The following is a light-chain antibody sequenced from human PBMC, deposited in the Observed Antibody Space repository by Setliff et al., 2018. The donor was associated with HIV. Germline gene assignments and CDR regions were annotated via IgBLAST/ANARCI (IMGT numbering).Light chain of an antibody. J-gene: IGLJ1*01. Sequence: ALTQPASVSGSPRQSITISCTGTSSDIGRYNLVSWYQQYPGKAPKLMIYQATKRPSGVSNRFSGSKSGNTASLTISGLQAEDEADYYCCSNTGSNTYVFGSGTKVTVL. CDR1: SSDIGRYNL. V-gene: IGLV2-23*01. CDR2: QAT. CDR3: CSNTGSNTYV.